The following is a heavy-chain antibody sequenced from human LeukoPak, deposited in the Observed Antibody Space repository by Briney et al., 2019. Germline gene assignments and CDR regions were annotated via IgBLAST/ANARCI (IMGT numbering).Heavy chain of an antibody. CDR2: IYTSGST. CDR1: GGSISSGSYY. D-gene: IGHD3-10*01. CDR3: ARGEVKAQLGFDY. J-gene: IGHJ4*02. V-gene: IGHV4-61*02. Sequence: PSQTLSLTCTVSGGSISSGSYYWSWIRQPAGKGLEWIGRIYTSGSTNYNPSLKSRVTISVDTSKNQFSLKLSSVTAADTAVYYCARGEVKAQLGFDYWGQGTLVTVSS.